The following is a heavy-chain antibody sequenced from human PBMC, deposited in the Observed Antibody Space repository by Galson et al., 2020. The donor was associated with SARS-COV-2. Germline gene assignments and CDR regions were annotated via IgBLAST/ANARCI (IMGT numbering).Heavy chain of an antibody. V-gene: IGHV4-39*07. CDR1: GGSISSSSYY. CDR2: IYYSGST. CDR3: AVIQDFDY. Sequence: SETLSLTCTVSGGSISSSSYYWGWIRQPPGKGLEWIGSIYYSGSTYYNPSLKSRVTISVDTSKNQFSLKLSSVTAADTAVYYCAVIQDFDYWGQGTLVTVSS. J-gene: IGHJ4*02.